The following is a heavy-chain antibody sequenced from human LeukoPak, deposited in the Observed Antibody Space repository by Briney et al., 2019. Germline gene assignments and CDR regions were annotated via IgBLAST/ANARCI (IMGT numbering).Heavy chain of an antibody. Sequence: GGSLRLSCAASGFTFSSYSMNWVRQAPGKGLEWASSISSSSSYIYYADSVKGRFTISRDNAKNSLYLQMNSLRAEDTAVYYCARDYSRYCSSTSCYFSYFDYWGQGTLVTVSS. CDR3: ARDYSRYCSSTSCYFSYFDY. J-gene: IGHJ4*02. CDR1: GFTFSSYS. V-gene: IGHV3-21*01. CDR2: ISSSSSYI. D-gene: IGHD2-2*01.